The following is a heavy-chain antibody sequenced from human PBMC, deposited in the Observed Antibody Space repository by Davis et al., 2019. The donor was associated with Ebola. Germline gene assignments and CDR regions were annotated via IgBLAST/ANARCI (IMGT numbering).Heavy chain of an antibody. CDR3: ARHGGYYYYYFDY. D-gene: IGHD3-22*01. Sequence: GESLKISCAASGFTFSDYYMSWIRQAPGKGLVWVSYISSSSSYTNYADSVKGRFTISRDNAKNSLYLQMNSLRAEDTAVYYCARHGGYYYYYFDYWGQGTLVTVSS. J-gene: IGHJ4*02. CDR2: ISSSSSYT. V-gene: IGHV3-11*06. CDR1: GFTFSDYY.